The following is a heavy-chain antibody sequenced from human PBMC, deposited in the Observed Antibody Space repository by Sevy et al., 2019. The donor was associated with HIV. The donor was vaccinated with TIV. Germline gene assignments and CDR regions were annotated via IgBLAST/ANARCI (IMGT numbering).Heavy chain of an antibody. CDR3: ARHDDYDAIGGTGTFDY. CDR2: VSNRGDDT. CDR1: GFTFSGYA. V-gene: IGHV3-23*01. J-gene: IGHJ4*02. Sequence: GGSLRLSCSASGFTFSGYAMSWVRQAPGKGLERVSTVSNRGDDTYYEDSVKGGVTISRDNSKDTLYLHLNSLRGDDTAVYFCARHDDYDAIGGTGTFDYWGQGTLVTVSS. D-gene: IGHD3-22*01.